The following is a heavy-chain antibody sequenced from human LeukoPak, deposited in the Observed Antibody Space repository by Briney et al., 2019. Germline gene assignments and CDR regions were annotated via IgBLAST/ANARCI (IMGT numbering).Heavy chain of an antibody. D-gene: IGHD2-2*01. V-gene: IGHV3-30*02. J-gene: IGHJ4*02. CDR1: GINFRSSG. CDR2: IQNDGSDK. Sequence: GGSLRLPCAASGINFRSSGMHWVRQAPGKGLEWVTFIQNDGSDKYYAASVKGRFTISRDNSKNTVYLHMNSLRTDDTALYYCAREGGRVVPGRFDCWGQGTLVTVSS. CDR3: AREGGRVVPGRFDC.